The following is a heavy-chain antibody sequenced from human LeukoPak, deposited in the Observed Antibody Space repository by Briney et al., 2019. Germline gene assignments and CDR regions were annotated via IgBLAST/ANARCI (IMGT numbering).Heavy chain of an antibody. V-gene: IGHV4-59*08. CDR2: IYYSGST. J-gene: IGHJ4*02. CDR3: ARAAYCGGDCYLFDY. Sequence: SETLSLTCTVSGDSMSDYYWTWIRQPPGKGLEWLGYIYYSGSTNYNPSLRSRVTISVDTSMNQFSLKLSSVTAADTAVYYCARAAYCGGDCYLFDYWGQGTLVTVFS. D-gene: IGHD2-21*02. CDR1: GDSMSDYY.